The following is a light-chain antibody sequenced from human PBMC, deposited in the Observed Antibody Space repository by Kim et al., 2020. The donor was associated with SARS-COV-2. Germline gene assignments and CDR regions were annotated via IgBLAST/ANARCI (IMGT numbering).Light chain of an antibody. CDR1: TGAVTSGHY. CDR3: LIYDGGAVV. Sequence: PGGTATLPRASSTGAVTSGHYPNWFQQKPGQAPRAIILSTGHKHSGTHARFSGSLLGGKAPLTLSGVRPEDEAEYYCLIYDGGAVVCGGGTHLT. V-gene: IGLV7-43*01. J-gene: IGLJ2*01. CDR2: STG.